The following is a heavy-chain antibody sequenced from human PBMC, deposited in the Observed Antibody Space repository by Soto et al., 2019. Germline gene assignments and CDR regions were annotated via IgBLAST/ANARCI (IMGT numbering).Heavy chain of an antibody. Sequence: GASVKVSCKASGYTFTSYDINWVRQATGQGLEWMGWMNPNSGNTGYAQKFQGRVTMTRNTSISTAYMELSSLRSEDTAVYYCARGHFPLWGYSSSRGPTGYYYMDVWGKGTTVTVSS. D-gene: IGHD6-13*01. CDR2: MNPNSGNT. V-gene: IGHV1-8*01. J-gene: IGHJ6*03. CDR3: ARGHFPLWGYSSSRGPTGYYYMDV. CDR1: GYTFTSYD.